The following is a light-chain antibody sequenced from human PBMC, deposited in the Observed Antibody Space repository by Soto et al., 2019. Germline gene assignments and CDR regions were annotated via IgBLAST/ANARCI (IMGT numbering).Light chain of an antibody. CDR3: QQYNGGPPLT. CDR1: QSVSSN. V-gene: IGKV3-15*01. CDR2: AVS. Sequence: EIVMTQSPATLSVSPGERATLSCRASQSVSSNLAWYQQKPGQAPRLLMYAVSTRATGIPARFSGSGSGTEFTITISSLQSEDFALYYCQQYNGGPPLTFGGGTKVEIK. J-gene: IGKJ4*01.